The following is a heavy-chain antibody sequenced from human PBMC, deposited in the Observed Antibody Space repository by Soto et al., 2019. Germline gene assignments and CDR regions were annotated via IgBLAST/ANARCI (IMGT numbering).Heavy chain of an antibody. Sequence: GGSLRLSCAASGFTFSSYSMNWVRQAPGKGLELVSSISSSSSYIYYADSVKGRFTISRDNAKNSLYLQMNSLRAEDTAVYYCARLVVPAVGDDYWGQGTLVTVSS. CDR3: ARLVVPAVGDDY. D-gene: IGHD2-2*01. J-gene: IGHJ4*02. CDR1: GFTFSSYS. V-gene: IGHV3-21*01. CDR2: ISSSSSYI.